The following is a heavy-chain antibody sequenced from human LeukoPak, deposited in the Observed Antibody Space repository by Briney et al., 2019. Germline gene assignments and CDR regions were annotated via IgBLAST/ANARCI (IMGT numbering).Heavy chain of an antibody. D-gene: IGHD1-1*01. CDR2: INHSGST. CDR1: GGSISGYY. Sequence: SETLSLTCTVSGGSISGYYWSWIRQPPGKGLEWIGEINHSGSTNYNPSLKSRVTISVDTSKNQFSLKLSSVTAADTAVYYCARVTESYKNWFDPWGQGTLVTVSS. V-gene: IGHV4-34*01. J-gene: IGHJ5*02. CDR3: ARVTESYKNWFDP.